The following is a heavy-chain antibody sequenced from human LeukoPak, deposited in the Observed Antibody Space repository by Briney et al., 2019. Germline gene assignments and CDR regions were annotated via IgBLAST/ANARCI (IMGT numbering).Heavy chain of an antibody. CDR2: INWNSGSI. CDR3: AKDMMAIVGGTTSAFDM. D-gene: IGHD1-26*01. Sequence: GGSLRLSCAASGFTFNDYAMRWVRQAPGKGLEWVSGINWNSGSIDYAESVKGRFTISRDNAKNSLYLQMISLRAEDTALYYCAKDMMAIVGGTTSAFDMWGQGTMVTVSS. J-gene: IGHJ3*02. CDR1: GFTFNDYA. V-gene: IGHV3-9*01.